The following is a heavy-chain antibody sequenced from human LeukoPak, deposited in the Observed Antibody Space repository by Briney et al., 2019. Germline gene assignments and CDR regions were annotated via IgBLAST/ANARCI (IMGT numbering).Heavy chain of an antibody. V-gene: IGHV3-9*01. CDR1: GFTFDDYA. Sequence: GGFLRLSCAASGFTFDDYAMHWVRQAPGKGLEWVSGISWNSGSIGYADSVKGRFTISRDNAKDSLYLQMNSLRAEDTALYYCAKDIGWELRGHFDYWGQGTLVTVSS. J-gene: IGHJ4*02. CDR3: AKDIGWELRGHFDY. D-gene: IGHD1-26*01. CDR2: ISWNSGSI.